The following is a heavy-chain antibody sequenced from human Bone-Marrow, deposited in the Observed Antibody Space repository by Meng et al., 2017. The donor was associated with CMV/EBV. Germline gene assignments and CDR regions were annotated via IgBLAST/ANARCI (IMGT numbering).Heavy chain of an antibody. J-gene: IGHJ5*02. V-gene: IGHV4-31*03. CDR3: ARFGYYYDSSGSSRWVDP. CDR1: DGSIRSSSYY. CDR2: IYYSGRT. D-gene: IGHD3-22*01. Sequence: TLSLPCTVSDGSIRSSSYYWSWIRQHPGKGLEWIGYIYYSGRTYYNPSLKSRVTISVDTSENQFSLKVSSVTAADTAVHYCARFGYYYDSSGSSRWVDPWGQGTLVTVSS.